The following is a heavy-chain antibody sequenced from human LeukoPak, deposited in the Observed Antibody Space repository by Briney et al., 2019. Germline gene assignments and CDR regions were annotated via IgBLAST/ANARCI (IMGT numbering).Heavy chain of an antibody. Sequence: SETLSLTCTVSGDSLSSGDYYWRWIRQPPGKGLEWVGFIRHSGSAYHNPSLKSRVTMSVDMSKNQFSPRLSSVTAADTAVYFCARAKVSSWDNPLDYWGQGSLVTAAS. J-gene: IGHJ4*02. CDR2: IRHSGSA. V-gene: IGHV4-30-4*01. CDR3: ARAKVSSWDNPLDY. CDR1: GDSLSSGDYY. D-gene: IGHD6-13*01.